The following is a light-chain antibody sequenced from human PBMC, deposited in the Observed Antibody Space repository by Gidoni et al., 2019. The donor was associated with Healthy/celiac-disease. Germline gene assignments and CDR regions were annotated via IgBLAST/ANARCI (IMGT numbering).Light chain of an antibody. Sequence: DIVLTQSPATLSLSPGERATLSCRASQSVSSYLAWYQQKPGQAPRLLIYDASNRATGIPARFSGSGSGTDFTLTISSLEPEDFAVYYCQQHSNWPYTFGQGTKLEIK. CDR2: DAS. J-gene: IGKJ2*01. V-gene: IGKV3-11*01. CDR3: QQHSNWPYT. CDR1: QSVSSY.